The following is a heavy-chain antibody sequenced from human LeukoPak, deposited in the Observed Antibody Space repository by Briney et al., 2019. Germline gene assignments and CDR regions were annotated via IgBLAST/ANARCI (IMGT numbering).Heavy chain of an antibody. CDR1: GGSFSGYY. Sequence: SETLSLTCAVYGGSFSGYYWSWIRQPPGKGLEWIGEINHSGSTNYNPSLKSRVTISVDTSKNQFSLKLGSVTAADTAVYYCARGRRYCSSTSTLCYYYYMDVWGKGTTVTVSS. V-gene: IGHV4-34*01. J-gene: IGHJ6*03. CDR3: ARGRRYCSSTSTLCYYYYMDV. CDR2: INHSGST. D-gene: IGHD2-2*01.